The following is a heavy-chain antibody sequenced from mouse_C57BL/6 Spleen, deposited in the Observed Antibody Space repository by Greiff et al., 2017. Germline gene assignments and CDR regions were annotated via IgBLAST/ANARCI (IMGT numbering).Heavy chain of an antibody. Sequence: VQLQQSGPGLVKPSQSLSLTCSVTGYSITSGYYWNWIRQFPGNKLEWMGYISYDGSNNYNPSLKNRISITRETSKNQFFLKLNSVTTEDTATYYCAREDSSGRTGNYFDYWGQGTTLTVSS. D-gene: IGHD3-2*02. J-gene: IGHJ2*01. V-gene: IGHV3-6*01. CDR1: GYSITSGYY. CDR2: ISYDGSN. CDR3: AREDSSGRTGNYFDY.